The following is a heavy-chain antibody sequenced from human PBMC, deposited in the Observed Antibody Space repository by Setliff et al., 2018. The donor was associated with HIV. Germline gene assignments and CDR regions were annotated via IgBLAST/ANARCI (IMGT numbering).Heavy chain of an antibody. CDR2: IYTSGST. Sequence: SETLSLTCTVSGGSISSYYWSWIRQPAGKGLEWIGRIYTSGSTNYNPSLKSRVTMSVDTSKNQFSLKLSSVTAADTAVYYCARSFTYNFWSGLAGDAFDIWGQGTMVPSPQ. V-gene: IGHV4-4*07. J-gene: IGHJ3*02. D-gene: IGHD3-3*01. CDR1: GGSISSYY. CDR3: ARSFTYNFWSGLAGDAFDI.